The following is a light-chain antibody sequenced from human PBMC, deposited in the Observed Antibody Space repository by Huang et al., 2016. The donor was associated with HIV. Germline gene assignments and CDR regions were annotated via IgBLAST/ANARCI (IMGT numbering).Light chain of an antibody. J-gene: IGKJ1*01. CDR2: AAS. CDR3: QQYWSTPLAT. CDR1: QGISNS. Sequence: DIQMTQSPSSLPASVGDRVTITCRASQGISNSLAWYQQKPGKAPKLLLYAASNLESGVPSMFSGSASGTDYTLTISSLQPEDFATYYCQQYWSTPLATFGQGTKVEIK. V-gene: IGKV1-NL1*01.